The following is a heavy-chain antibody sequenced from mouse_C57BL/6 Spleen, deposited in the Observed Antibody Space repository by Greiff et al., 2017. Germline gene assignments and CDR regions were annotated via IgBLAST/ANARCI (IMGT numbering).Heavy chain of an antibody. D-gene: IGHD1-1*01. J-gene: IGHJ3*01. CDR3: AREEAYYYGSGAWFAY. V-gene: IGHV3-6*01. CDR2: ISYDGSN. CDR1: GYSITSGYY. Sequence: EVQLQESGPGLVKPSQSLSLTCSVTGYSITSGYYWNWIRQFPGNKLEWMGYISYDGSNNYNPSLKNRISITLDTSKNQFFLKLNSVTTEDTATYYCAREEAYYYGSGAWFAYWGQGTLVTVSA.